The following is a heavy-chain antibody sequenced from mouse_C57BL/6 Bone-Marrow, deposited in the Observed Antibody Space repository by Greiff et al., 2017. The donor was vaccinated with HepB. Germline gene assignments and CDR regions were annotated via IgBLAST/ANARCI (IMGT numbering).Heavy chain of an antibody. CDR1: GYTFTSYW. CDR2: IYPSDSET. V-gene: IGHV1-61*01. CDR3: ARSDGSSHFDY. J-gene: IGHJ2*01. D-gene: IGHD1-1*01. Sequence: QVQLQQPGAELVRPGSSVKLSCKASGYTFTSYWMDWVKQRPRQGLEWIGNIYPSDSETHYNQKFKDKATLTVDKSSSTAYMQLSSLTSEDSAVYYCARSDGSSHFDYWGQGTTLTVSS.